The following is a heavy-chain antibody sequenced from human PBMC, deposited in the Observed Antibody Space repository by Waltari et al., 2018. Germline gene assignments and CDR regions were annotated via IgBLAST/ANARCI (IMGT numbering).Heavy chain of an antibody. CDR2: INHAGKT. V-gene: IGHV4-34*01. Sequence: QVHLQQWGAGLLKASETLSLTCAVDGGSFRGYYWSWVRQPPGKGLEWIGEINHAGKTNFNPSLKSRVVISEDTSKSQFYLKLTFVTAADTGVYYCARLEDCSGGNCYSANNHPVDVWGQGTSVTVSS. CDR1: GGSFRGYY. CDR3: ARLEDCSGGNCYSANNHPVDV. D-gene: IGHD2-15*01. J-gene: IGHJ6*02.